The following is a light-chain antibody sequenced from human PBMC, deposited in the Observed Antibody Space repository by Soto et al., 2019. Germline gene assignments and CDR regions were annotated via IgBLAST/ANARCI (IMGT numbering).Light chain of an antibody. Sequence: AIQMTQSQSSLSVSVGDRVTITCLASQDIRNDLGWYQQKPGKAPKLLIYGTSNLQSGVPSRFSGSGSGTDFTLTISSLQPEDFATYYCLQDYNYPYTFGQGTKREIK. CDR1: QDIRND. CDR2: GTS. CDR3: LQDYNYPYT. V-gene: IGKV1-6*01. J-gene: IGKJ2*01.